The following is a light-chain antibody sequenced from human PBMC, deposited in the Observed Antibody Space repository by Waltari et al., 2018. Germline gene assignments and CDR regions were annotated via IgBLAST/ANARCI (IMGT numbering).Light chain of an antibody. V-gene: IGKV1-5*03. CDR3: QQYNSYSLLS. J-gene: IGKJ4*01. CDR1: QSMRKG. CDR2: KAS. Sequence: CRASQSMRKGLAWYQQKPGKTPKLLIYKASTLESGVPSRFSGSGSGTEFTLTISSLQPDDFATYYCQQYNSYSLLSFGGGTKVEIK.